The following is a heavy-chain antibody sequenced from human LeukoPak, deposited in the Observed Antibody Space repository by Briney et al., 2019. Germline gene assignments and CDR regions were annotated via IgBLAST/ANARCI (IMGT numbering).Heavy chain of an antibody. CDR3: AKDRTYCSSTNCYGTYYFDY. CDR1: GFTFTNYA. CDR2: ISGSGGRT. V-gene: IGHV3-23*01. Sequence: PGGSLRLSCVASGFTFTNYAMTWVRQAPGKGLEWVSTISGSGGRTYYADSVKGRFTIPRDNSKNTLNLQMNSLRAEDTAEYYCAKDRTYCSSTNCYGTYYFDYWGQGTLVTVSS. D-gene: IGHD2-2*01. J-gene: IGHJ4*02.